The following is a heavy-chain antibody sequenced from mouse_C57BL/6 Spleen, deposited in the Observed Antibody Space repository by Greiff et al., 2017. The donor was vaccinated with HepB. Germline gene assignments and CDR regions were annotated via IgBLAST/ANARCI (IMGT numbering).Heavy chain of an antibody. V-gene: IGHV1-19*01. CDR1: GYTFTDYY. J-gene: IGHJ4*01. CDR3: ARREGGTYAMDY. D-gene: IGHD1-1*02. CDR2: INPYNGGT. Sequence: VQLQQSGPVLVKPGASVKMSCKASGYTFTDYYMNWVKQSHGKSLEWIGVINPYNGGTSYNQKFKGKATLTVDKSSSTAYMELNSLTSEDSAVYYCARREGGTYAMDYWGQGTSVTVSS.